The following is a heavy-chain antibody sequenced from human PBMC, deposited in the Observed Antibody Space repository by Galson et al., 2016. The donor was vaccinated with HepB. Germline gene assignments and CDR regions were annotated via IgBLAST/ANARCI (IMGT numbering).Heavy chain of an antibody. CDR1: GFTFSSYN. CDR2: ISSSSSYM. V-gene: IGHV3-21*04. J-gene: IGHJ6*02. Sequence: SLRLSCAASGFTFSSYNMDWVRQAPGTGLEWVSSISSSSSYMYYGDSVKGRFTISRDNAKNSLSLQMDSLRFEDTGVYYCARGASIAAGPGGYQFAMDVWGQGTTVTVSS. CDR3: ARGASIAAGPGGYQFAMDV. D-gene: IGHD6-6*01.